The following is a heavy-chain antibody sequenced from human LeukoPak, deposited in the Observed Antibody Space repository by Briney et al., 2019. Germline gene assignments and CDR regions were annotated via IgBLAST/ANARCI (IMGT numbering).Heavy chain of an antibody. CDR3: ARDGSGSYYLFDY. Sequence: SVKVSCKASGGTFSSYAISWVRQAPGQGLEWMGGIIPIFGTANYAQKFQGRVTITADESTSTAYMELSSLRSEDTAVYYCARDGSGSYYLFDYWGQGTLVTVPS. D-gene: IGHD3-10*01. CDR2: IIPIFGTA. CDR1: GGTFSSYA. V-gene: IGHV1-69*13. J-gene: IGHJ4*02.